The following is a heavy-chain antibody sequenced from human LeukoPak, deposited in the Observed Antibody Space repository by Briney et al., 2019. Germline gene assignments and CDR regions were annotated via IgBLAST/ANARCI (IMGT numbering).Heavy chain of an antibody. J-gene: IGHJ5*02. Sequence: SETLSLTCTVSGFSISSGSYYWSWLRQPAGKGLEWIGRIYTSGSTNYNPSLKSRVTISVDTSKNQFSLKLSSVTAADTAVYYCARYYDFWSGPSGFDPWGQGTLVTVSS. CDR1: GFSISSGSYY. CDR2: IYTSGST. D-gene: IGHD3-3*01. V-gene: IGHV4-61*02. CDR3: ARYYDFWSGPSGFDP.